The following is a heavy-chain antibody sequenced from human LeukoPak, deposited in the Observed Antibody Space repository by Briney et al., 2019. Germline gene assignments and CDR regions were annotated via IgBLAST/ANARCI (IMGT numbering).Heavy chain of an antibody. CDR2: ISSSSSYT. D-gene: IGHD3-10*01. CDR3: ARGGLRGVINYYYGMDF. Sequence: PGGSLRLSCAASGFTFSDYYMSWIRQAPGKGLEWVSYISSSSSYTNYADSVKGRFTISRDNAKNSLYLQMNSLRAEDAAVYYCARGGLRGVINYYYGMDFWGQGTTVTVSS. J-gene: IGHJ6*02. CDR1: GFTFSDYY. V-gene: IGHV3-11*05.